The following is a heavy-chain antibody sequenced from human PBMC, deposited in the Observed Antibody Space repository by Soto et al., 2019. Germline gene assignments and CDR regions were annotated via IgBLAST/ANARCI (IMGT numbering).Heavy chain of an antibody. CDR1: GFTFSSYA. Sequence: GGSLRLSCAASGFTFSSYAMSWVRQAPGKGLEWVSAISGSGGSTYYADSVKGRFTISRDNSKNTLYLQMNSLRAEDTAVYYCAKGSGWSTSYYYYYGMDVWGQGTTVTVSS. J-gene: IGHJ6*02. CDR3: AKGSGWSTSYYYYYGMDV. CDR2: ISGSGGST. D-gene: IGHD6-19*01. V-gene: IGHV3-23*01.